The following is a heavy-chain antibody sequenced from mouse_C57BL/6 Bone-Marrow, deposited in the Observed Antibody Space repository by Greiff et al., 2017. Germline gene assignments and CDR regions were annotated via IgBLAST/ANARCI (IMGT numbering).Heavy chain of an antibody. CDR3: ARGGCSYAMDY. J-gene: IGHJ4*01. CDR1: GYTFTDYY. CDR2: IYPGSGNN. V-gene: IGHV1-76*01. Sequence: QVQLQQSGAELVRPGASVKLSCKASGYTFTDYYINWVKQRPGQGLEWIARIYPGSGNNYYNEKFKGKATLTAEKSSSPAYMQLSSLTSEDSAVYFCARGGCSYAMDYWGQGTSVTVSS.